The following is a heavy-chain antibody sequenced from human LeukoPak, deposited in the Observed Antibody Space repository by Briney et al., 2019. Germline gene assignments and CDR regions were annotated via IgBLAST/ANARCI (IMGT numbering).Heavy chain of an antibody. D-gene: IGHD3-9*01. J-gene: IGHJ4*02. CDR3: AKDYDISRTPPDY. Sequence: GGSLRLSCAASGFTFSSYGMHWVRQAPGKGLEWVAVISYDGSNKYYADSVKGRFTISRDNSKNTLYLQTNSLRAEDTAVYYCAKDYDISRTPPDYWGQGTLVTVSS. CDR1: GFTFSSYG. CDR2: ISYDGSNK. V-gene: IGHV3-30*18.